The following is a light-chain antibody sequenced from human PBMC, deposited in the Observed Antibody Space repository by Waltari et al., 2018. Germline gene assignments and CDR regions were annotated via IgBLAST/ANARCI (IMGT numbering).Light chain of an antibody. CDR2: AAS. CDR1: QGISSY. V-gene: IGKV1-9*01. CDR3: KQLNSYPIT. J-gene: IGKJ4*01. Sequence: IQLTQSPSSLSASVGDRVTIPCRASQGISSYLAWYQHKPGNVPKLLIYAASPLQSRVPSRFSGSVSGTDFTLTICSLQPEDFATYFCKQLNSYPITFGGVTKVEIK.